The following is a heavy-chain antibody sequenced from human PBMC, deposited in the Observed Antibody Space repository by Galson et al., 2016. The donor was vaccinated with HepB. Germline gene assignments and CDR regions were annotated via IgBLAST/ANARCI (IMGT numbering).Heavy chain of an antibody. V-gene: IGHV3-23*01. J-gene: IGHJ4*02. CDR1: GFTFSSYA. CDR2: ISDSGGST. D-gene: IGHD3-22*01. CDR3: AKGGDSSGYLDY. Sequence: SLRLSCAASGFTFSSYAMSWVRQAPGKGLEWVSGISDSGGSTYFADSVMGRFTISRDNSKNTLYLQMNSLRAEDTAVYYCAKGGDSSGYLDYWGQGTLVTVSS.